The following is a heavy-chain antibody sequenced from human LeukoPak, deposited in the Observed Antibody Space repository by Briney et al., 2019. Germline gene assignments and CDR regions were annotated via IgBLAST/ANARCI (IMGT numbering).Heavy chain of an antibody. D-gene: IGHD6-13*01. CDR3: ARQGRAAAGTYNWFDP. Sequence: SETLSLTCTVSGGSISTSSYYWGWIRQPPGKGLEWIGSIYYSGSTYYNPSLKSRVIISVDTSKSQISLKLSSVTAADTAVYYCARQGRAAAGTYNWFDPWGQGTLVTVSS. V-gene: IGHV4-39*01. CDR1: GGSISTSSYY. J-gene: IGHJ5*02. CDR2: IYYSGST.